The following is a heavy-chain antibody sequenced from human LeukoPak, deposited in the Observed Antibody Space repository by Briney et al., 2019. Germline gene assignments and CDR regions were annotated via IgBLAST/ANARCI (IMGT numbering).Heavy chain of an antibody. Sequence: PSETLSLTCTVSGGSISSSSYYWGWIRQPPGKGLEWIGSIYYSGSTYYNPSLKSRVTISVDTSKNQFSLKLSSVTAADTAVYYCARLSYDILTGYYSTFSEFQFDYWGQGTLVTVSS. CDR3: ARLSYDILTGYYSTFSEFQFDY. CDR2: IYYSGST. D-gene: IGHD3-9*01. J-gene: IGHJ4*02. V-gene: IGHV4-39*07. CDR1: GGSISSSSYY.